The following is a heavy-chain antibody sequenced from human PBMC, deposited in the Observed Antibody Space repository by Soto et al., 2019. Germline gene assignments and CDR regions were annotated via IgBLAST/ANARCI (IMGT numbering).Heavy chain of an antibody. D-gene: IGHD3-3*01. CDR1: GFTFDDYA. J-gene: IGHJ4*02. Sequence: EVQLVESGGGLVQPGRSLRLSCAASGFTFDDYAMHWVRQAPGKGLEWVSGISWNSGSIGYADSVKGRFTISRDNAKNSLYLQMNSLRAKDTALYYCAKEGHIGVGHYFDYWGQGPLVTVSS. CDR2: ISWNSGSI. CDR3: AKEGHIGVGHYFDY. V-gene: IGHV3-9*01.